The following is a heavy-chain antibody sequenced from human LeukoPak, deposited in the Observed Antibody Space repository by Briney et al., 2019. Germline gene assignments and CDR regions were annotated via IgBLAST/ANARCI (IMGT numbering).Heavy chain of an antibody. CDR2: IYYSGTT. CDR3: ARERGYYFDY. Sequence: KASETLSLTCTVSGGSISSGDYYWSWIRQPPGKGLEWIGSIYYSGTTYYNPSLKSRVTISVDTSKNQFSLKLSSVTAADTAVYYCARERGYYFDYWGQGTLVTVSS. CDR1: GGSISSGDYY. V-gene: IGHV4-39*07. J-gene: IGHJ4*02. D-gene: IGHD3-10*01.